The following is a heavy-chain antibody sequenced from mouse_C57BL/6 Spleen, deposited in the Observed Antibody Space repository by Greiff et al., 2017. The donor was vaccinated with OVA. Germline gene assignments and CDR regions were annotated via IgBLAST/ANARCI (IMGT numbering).Heavy chain of an antibody. J-gene: IGHJ1*03. Sequence: QVQLQQPGAELVKPGASVKLSCKASGYTFTSYWMQWVKQRPGQGLEWIGEIDPSDSYTNYNQKFKGKATLTVDTSSSTAYMQLSSLTSEDSAVYYCARASITTVWGGWYFDVWGTGTTVTVSS. CDR2: IDPSDSYT. D-gene: IGHD1-1*01. CDR3: ARASITTVWGGWYFDV. V-gene: IGHV1-50*01. CDR1: GYTFTSYW.